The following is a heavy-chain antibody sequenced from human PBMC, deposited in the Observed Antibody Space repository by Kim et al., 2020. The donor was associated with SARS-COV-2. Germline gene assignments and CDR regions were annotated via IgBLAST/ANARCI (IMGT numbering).Heavy chain of an antibody. D-gene: IGHD3-9*01. CDR3: ARGVDILTGYMRAPYYYYGMDV. Sequence: SETLSLTCTVSGGSISSYYWSWIRQPPGKGLEWIGYIYYSGSTNYNPSLKSRVTISVDTSKNQFSLKLSSVTAADTAVYYCARGVDILTGYMRAPYYYYGMDVWGQGTTVTVSS. CDR2: IYYSGST. J-gene: IGHJ6*02. CDR1: GGSISSYY. V-gene: IGHV4-59*01.